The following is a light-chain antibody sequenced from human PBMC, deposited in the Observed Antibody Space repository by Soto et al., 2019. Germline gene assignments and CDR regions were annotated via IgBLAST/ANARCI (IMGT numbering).Light chain of an antibody. Sequence: EIVLTQSPATLSLSPGERATLSCRASQSVSSYLAWYQQKPGQAPRLLIYDASNRATGIPVRFSGSGSGTDFTLTIRSLEPEDFAVYYCQQRSNWPITFGQGTRLEIK. J-gene: IGKJ5*01. V-gene: IGKV3-11*01. CDR2: DAS. CDR3: QQRSNWPIT. CDR1: QSVSSY.